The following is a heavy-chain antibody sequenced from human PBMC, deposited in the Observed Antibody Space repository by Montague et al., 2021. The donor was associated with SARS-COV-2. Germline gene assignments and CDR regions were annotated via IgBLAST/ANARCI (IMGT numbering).Heavy chain of an antibody. CDR3: ARLRRPIYCSGGSCYSYNWCDP. CDR1: GGSTSSYY. D-gene: IGHD2-15*01. Sequence: SETLSLTCTVSGGSTSSYYWSWIRQPPGKGLEWIGYIYYSGSTNYNPSLKSRVTISVDTSKNQFSLKLSSVTAADTAVYYCARLRRPIYCSGGSCYSYNWCDPWGQGTLVTVSS. J-gene: IGHJ5*02. CDR2: IYYSGST. V-gene: IGHV4-59*08.